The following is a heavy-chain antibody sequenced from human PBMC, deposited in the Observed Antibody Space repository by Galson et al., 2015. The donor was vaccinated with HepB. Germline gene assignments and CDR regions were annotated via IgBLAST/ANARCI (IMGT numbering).Heavy chain of an antibody. Sequence: SLRLSCAASGFTFSSYGMHWVRQAPGKGLEWVAVIWYDGSNKYYADSVKGRFTISRDNSKNTLYLQMNSLRAEDTAVYYCARDFFNYYDSSGLFYWGQGTLVTVSS. CDR1: GFTFSSYG. CDR3: ARDFFNYYDSSGLFY. D-gene: IGHD3-22*01. J-gene: IGHJ4*02. V-gene: IGHV3-33*08. CDR2: IWYDGSNK.